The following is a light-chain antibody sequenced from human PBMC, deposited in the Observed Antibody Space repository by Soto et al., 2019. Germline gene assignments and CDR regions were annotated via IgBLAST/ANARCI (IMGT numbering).Light chain of an antibody. CDR2: AAS. CDR1: QGIRSA. J-gene: IGKJ1*01. Sequence: AIQLTQSPSSLSASVGDRVTITCRASQGIRSALGWYQQKPGKVPKLLIYAASTLQSGVPSRFRGSGSGTDFTLTISSLQPEDFATYYCLLDFSYFWAFGQGTKVDIK. V-gene: IGKV1-6*01. CDR3: LLDFSYFWA.